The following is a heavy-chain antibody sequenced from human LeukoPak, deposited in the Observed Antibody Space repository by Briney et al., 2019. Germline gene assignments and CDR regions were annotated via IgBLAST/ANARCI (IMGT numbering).Heavy chain of an antibody. D-gene: IGHD6-13*01. Sequence: GGSLRLSCAASGFTFSSYGMHWVRQAPGKGLEWVAFIRYDGSNKYYADSVKGRFTISRDNSKNTLYLQMNSLRAEDTAVYYCAKDGPPSFLYSSPTDYWGQGTLVTVSS. V-gene: IGHV3-30*02. CDR2: IRYDGSNK. J-gene: IGHJ4*02. CDR1: GFTFSSYG. CDR3: AKDGPPSFLYSSPTDY.